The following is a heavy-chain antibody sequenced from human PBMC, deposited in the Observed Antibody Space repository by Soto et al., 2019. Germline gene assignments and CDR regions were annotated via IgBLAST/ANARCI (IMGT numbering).Heavy chain of an antibody. Sequence: QVQLQQWGAGLLKPSETLSLTCGVYGGSFSVFYWTWIRQPPGKGLEWIGEINHSGGTNYNPPLKSRVTISIDTSKNQFSLKLTSVTAADTAVYYCATHKPNYYYYGLDVWGQGTTVTVSS. CDR3: ATHKPNYYYYGLDV. CDR2: INHSGGT. CDR1: GGSFSVFY. J-gene: IGHJ6*02. V-gene: IGHV4-34*01.